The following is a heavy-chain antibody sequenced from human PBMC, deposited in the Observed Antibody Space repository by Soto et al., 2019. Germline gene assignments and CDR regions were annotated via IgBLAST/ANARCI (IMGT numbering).Heavy chain of an antibody. D-gene: IGHD6-6*01. V-gene: IGHV3-23*01. CDR2: ISGSGGST. Sequence: GGSLRLSCAASGFTFSSYAMSWVRQAPGKGLEWVSAISGSGGSTYYADAVKGRFTISRDNSKNTLYLQMNSLRAEDTAVYYCATAARPNYYYGMDVWGKGTTVTVSS. CDR3: ATAARPNYYYGMDV. CDR1: GFTFSSYA. J-gene: IGHJ6*04.